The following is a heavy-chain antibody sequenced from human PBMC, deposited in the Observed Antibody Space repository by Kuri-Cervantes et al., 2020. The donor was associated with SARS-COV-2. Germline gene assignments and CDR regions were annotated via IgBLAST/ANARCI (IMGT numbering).Heavy chain of an antibody. D-gene: IGHD2-21*01. CDR2: IRNYGGSP. J-gene: IGHJ4*02. V-gene: IGHV3-64D*08. Sequence: GGSLRLSCSASGFIFRNYVMYWVRQAPGKGLEYVSSIRNYGGSPYYGDSVKGRFTISRDNSKNTLYLQMDSLRVEDTAVYDCVGDESNVVQRGFWGQGSLVTVSS. CDR3: VGDESNVVQRGF. CDR1: GFIFRNYV.